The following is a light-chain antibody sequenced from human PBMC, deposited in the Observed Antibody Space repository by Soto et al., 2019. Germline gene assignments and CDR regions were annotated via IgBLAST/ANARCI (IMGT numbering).Light chain of an antibody. J-gene: IGKJ4*01. Sequence: DIQMTQSPSSLSASVGDRVTITCRARQAIGSWLAWYQQKPGKATTSLIYDASNLQTEVPSRFSCSGSGTDFTLTISGLQPEDSATYYCQQYNSYPLTFGGGTMVEIK. CDR2: DAS. CDR3: QQYNSYPLT. V-gene: IGKV1D-16*01. CDR1: QAIGSW.